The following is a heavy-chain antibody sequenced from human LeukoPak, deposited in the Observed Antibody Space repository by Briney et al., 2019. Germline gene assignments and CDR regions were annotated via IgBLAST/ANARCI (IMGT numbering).Heavy chain of an antibody. CDR3: ARDLFPLYYYDSSGYYPTSFDY. V-gene: IGHV1-18*01. Sequence: ASVTVSCTASGYTFTSYGISWVRQAPGQGLEWMGWISAYNGDTNYAQKLQGRVTMTTDTSTSTAYMELRSLRSDDTAVYYCARDLFPLYYYDSSGYYPTSFDYWGQGTLVTVSS. J-gene: IGHJ4*02. CDR2: ISAYNGDT. CDR1: GYTFTSYG. D-gene: IGHD3-22*01.